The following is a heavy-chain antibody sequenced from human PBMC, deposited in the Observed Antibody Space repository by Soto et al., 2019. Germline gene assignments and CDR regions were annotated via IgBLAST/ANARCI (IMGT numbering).Heavy chain of an antibody. V-gene: IGHV1-18*01. CDR2: IGDHNSDT. CDR1: GYTFNTYG. D-gene: IGHD3-3*01. Sequence: QIQLVQSGAEVKKPGASVKVSCKASGYTFNTYGFSWVRQAPVHGLEWMGWIGDHNSDTNYAQAFRGRLTMTIDTSTTTSYMELRSLTSDDTAVYFCARDWRVAEGFDPWGQGTLVTVSS. J-gene: IGHJ5*02. CDR3: ARDWRVAEGFDP.